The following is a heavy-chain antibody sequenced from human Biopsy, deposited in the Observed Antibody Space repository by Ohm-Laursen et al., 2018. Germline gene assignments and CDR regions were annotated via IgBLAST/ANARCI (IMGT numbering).Heavy chain of an antibody. CDR2: ISWNSGSI. V-gene: IGHV3-9*01. Sequence: RSRRLSCAASGFTFDDYAMHWVRQAPGKGLEWVSGISWNSGSIGYADSVKGRFTISRDNAKNSLYLQMNSLRAEDTALYYCAKDRRAVAGYDAFDIWGQGTMVTVSS. CDR1: GFTFDDYA. J-gene: IGHJ3*02. CDR3: AKDRRAVAGYDAFDI. D-gene: IGHD6-19*01.